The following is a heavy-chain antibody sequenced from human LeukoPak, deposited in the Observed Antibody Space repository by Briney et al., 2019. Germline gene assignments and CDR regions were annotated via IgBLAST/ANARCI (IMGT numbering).Heavy chain of an antibody. CDR1: GGSFSGYY. CDR2: VNHSGST. J-gene: IGHJ5*02. CDR3: AANCSGGSCYSEGPWFDP. D-gene: IGHD2-15*01. Sequence: SETLSLTCGVSGGSFSGYYWSWIRQPPGKGLEWIGEVNHSGSTNYNPSLKSRVTISLDMSNNQFSLKLSSVTAADTAVYYCAANCSGGSCYSEGPWFDPWGQGTLVTVSS. V-gene: IGHV4-34*01.